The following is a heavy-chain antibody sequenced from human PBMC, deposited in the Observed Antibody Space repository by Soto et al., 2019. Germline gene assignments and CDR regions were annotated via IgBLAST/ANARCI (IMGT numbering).Heavy chain of an antibody. D-gene: IGHD3-22*01. CDR3: ARHALEGYYDDSSGYYYYFDY. CDR1: GYSFPSHW. CDR2: IYPGDSDT. V-gene: IGHV5-51*01. J-gene: IGHJ4*02. Sequence: GESLKISCKGSGYSFPSHWIAWVRQMPGKGLEWMGVIYPGDSDTRYSPSFQGQVTISVDKSISTAYLQWSSLKAADTAIYYCARHALEGYYDDSSGYYYYFDYWGQGALVTVSS.